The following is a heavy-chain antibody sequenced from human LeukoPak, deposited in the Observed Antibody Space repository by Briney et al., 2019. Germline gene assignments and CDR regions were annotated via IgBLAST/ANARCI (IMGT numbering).Heavy chain of an antibody. V-gene: IGHV3-64*01. J-gene: IGHJ3*02. D-gene: IGHD6-19*01. CDR2: ISSNGGST. CDR3: ARASPSSGAVFDI. CDR1: GFTFSSYA. Sequence: GGSLRLSCAASGFTFSSYAMHWVRQAPGKGLEYVSAISSNGGSTYYANSVKGRFTISRDNSKNTLYLQMGSLRAEDMAVYYCARASPSSGAVFDIWGQGTMVTVSS.